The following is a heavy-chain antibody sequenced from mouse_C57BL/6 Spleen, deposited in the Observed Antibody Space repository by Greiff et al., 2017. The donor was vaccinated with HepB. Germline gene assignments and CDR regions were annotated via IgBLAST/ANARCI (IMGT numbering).Heavy chain of an antibody. J-gene: IGHJ2*01. CDR3: ARDYYGSRLDY. D-gene: IGHD1-1*01. CDR2: INPGSGGT. CDR1: GYAFTNYL. V-gene: IGHV1-54*01. Sequence: VQLQQSGAELVRPGTSVKVSCKASGYAFTNYLIEWVKQRPGQGLEWIGVINPGSGGTNYNEKFKGKATLTADKSSSTAYMQLSSLTSEDSAVYFCARDYYGSRLDYWGQGTTLTVSS.